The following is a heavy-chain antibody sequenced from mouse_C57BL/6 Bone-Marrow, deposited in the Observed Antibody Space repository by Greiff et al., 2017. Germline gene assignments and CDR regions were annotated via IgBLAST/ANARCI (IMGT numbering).Heavy chain of an antibody. CDR1: GFNIKDDY. J-gene: IGHJ3*01. CDR2: IDPENGDT. CDR3: TDLICLSY. D-gene: IGHD6-5*01. Sequence: EVQLQQSGAELVRPGASVKLSCTASGFNIKDDYMHWVKQRPEQGLEWIGWIDPENGDTEYASKFQGKATITADTSSNTAYLQLSSLTSEDTAVYYCTDLICLSYWGQGTLVTVSA. V-gene: IGHV14-4*01.